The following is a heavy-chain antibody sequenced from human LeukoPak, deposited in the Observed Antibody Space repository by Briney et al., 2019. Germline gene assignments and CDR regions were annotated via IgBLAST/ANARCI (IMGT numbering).Heavy chain of an antibody. CDR1: GFTFSIYS. V-gene: IGHV3-21*01. D-gene: IGHD3-3*01. CDR3: ARGGFGVVINQLDY. Sequence: GGSLTLSCAASGFTFSIYSMNWARQAPGKGLEWVSSISSRSSYIYYADSVKGRFTISRDNAKNSLYLQMNSLRAEDTAVYYCARGGFGVVINQLDYWGQGTLVTVSS. J-gene: IGHJ4*02. CDR2: ISSRSSYI.